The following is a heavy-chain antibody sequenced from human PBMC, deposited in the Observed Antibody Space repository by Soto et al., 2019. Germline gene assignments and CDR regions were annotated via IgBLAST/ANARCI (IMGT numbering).Heavy chain of an antibody. Sequence: GGSLRLSCAASGFTFSNAWMNWVRQAPGKGLEWVGRIKSKTDGGTTDYAAPVEGEFTISRYDSKKTLYLQMNSLKTEDTAVYYCTTTEYYYDSSGYYFLRLFDYWGQGTLVTVSS. J-gene: IGHJ4*02. V-gene: IGHV3-15*07. CDR3: TTTEYYYDSSGYYFLRLFDY. CDR1: GFTFSNAW. CDR2: IKSKTDGGTT. D-gene: IGHD3-22*01.